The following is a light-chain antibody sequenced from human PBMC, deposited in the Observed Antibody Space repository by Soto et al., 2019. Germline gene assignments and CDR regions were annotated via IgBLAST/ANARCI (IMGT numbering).Light chain of an antibody. Sequence: DIVMTQSPDSLAVSLGERATINCKSSQNVLKSSNNKNYLAWYQQKPGQPPKLLIYWASTRESGVPDRFSGGGSGTAFTLTISSLQAEDVAVYYCQQYLDNLLTFGGGTKVEIK. CDR2: WAS. CDR1: QNVLKSSNNKNY. J-gene: IGKJ4*01. V-gene: IGKV4-1*01. CDR3: QQYLDNLLT.